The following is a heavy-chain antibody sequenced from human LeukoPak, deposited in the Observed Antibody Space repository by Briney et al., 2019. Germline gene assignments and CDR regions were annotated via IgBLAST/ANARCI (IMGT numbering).Heavy chain of an antibody. D-gene: IGHD2-2*02. J-gene: IGHJ5*02. V-gene: IGHV3-30*01. CDR2: ISYDGSSK. Sequence: GGSLRLSCAASGFTFSSYAMRWVRQAPGKGLEWVAVISYDGSSKYYADSVKGRFTISRDNSNNTLYLQMNSLRAEDTAVYYCARENCSSTSCYTGPFDPCGQGTLVTVSS. CDR1: GFTFSSYA. CDR3: ARENCSSTSCYTGPFDP.